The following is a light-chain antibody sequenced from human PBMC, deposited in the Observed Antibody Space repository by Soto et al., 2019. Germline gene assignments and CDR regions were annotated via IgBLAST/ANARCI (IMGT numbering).Light chain of an antibody. J-gene: IGKJ4*01. CDR2: AAS. V-gene: IGKV1-39*01. CDR3: QQSYSTPLA. Sequence: DIQMTQSPSSLSASVGDRVTITCRASQSISSWLAWYQQKPGKAPELLIYAASSLESGVSSRFSGSGSGTEFTVTISSLQPEDFATYYCQQSYSTPLAFGGGTKVDIK. CDR1: QSISSW.